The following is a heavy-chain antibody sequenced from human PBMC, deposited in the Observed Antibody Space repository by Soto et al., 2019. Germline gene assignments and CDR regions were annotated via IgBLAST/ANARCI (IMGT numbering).Heavy chain of an antibody. CDR3: GRDSPGGGYYYGMDV. D-gene: IGHD3-16*01. Sequence: QGQLEQSGAEVRKPGSSVKVSCKASGGSFSSYAISWVRQAPGQGLEWMGGIVPVLGTSHSAQKFQGRVTFSTDDSTTTAYMELSSLRSEDTAVYYCGRDSPGGGYYYGMDVWGQGTTVTVSS. CDR2: IVPVLGTS. CDR1: GGSFSSYA. V-gene: IGHV1-69*01. J-gene: IGHJ6*02.